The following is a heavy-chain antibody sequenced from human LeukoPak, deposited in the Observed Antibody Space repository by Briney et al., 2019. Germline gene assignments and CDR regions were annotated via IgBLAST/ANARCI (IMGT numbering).Heavy chain of an antibody. Sequence: GGSLRLSCAASGFTVSSNYMSWVRRAPGKGLEWVSVIYSGGSTYYADSVKGRFTISRDNSKNTLYLQMNSLRAEDTAVYYCARDGPWGYYDSGGYYEVWGQGTLVTVSS. J-gene: IGHJ4*02. D-gene: IGHD3-22*01. CDR1: GFTVSSNY. CDR3: ARDGPWGYYDSGGYYEV. V-gene: IGHV3-53*01. CDR2: IYSGGST.